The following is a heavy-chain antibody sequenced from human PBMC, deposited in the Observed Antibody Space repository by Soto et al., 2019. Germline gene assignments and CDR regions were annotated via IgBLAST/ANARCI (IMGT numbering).Heavy chain of an antibody. V-gene: IGHV4-39*07. CDR1: DDTIKSDGYY. Sequence: PSETQSLTCTVSDDTIKSDGYYWGWIRQPPGKGLEWIGSIYHRGSAYYNPSLKSRVTISVDKSKNQFSLRLSSVTAADTAVYFCARDRAVSARGSFDYWGQGTLVTVSS. J-gene: IGHJ4*02. CDR3: ARDRAVSARGSFDY. CDR2: IYHRGSA. D-gene: IGHD6-19*01.